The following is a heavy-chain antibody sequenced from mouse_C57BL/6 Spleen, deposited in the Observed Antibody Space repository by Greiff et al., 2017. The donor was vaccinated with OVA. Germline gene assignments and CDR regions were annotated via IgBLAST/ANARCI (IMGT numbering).Heavy chain of an antibody. D-gene: IGHD2-2*01. CDR3: ARERTMVKVFDY. V-gene: IGHV1-80*01. CDR1: GYAFSSYW. CDR2: IYPGDGDP. Sequence: QVQLKQSGAELVKPGASVKISCKASGYAFSSYWMNWVKQRPGKGLEWIGQIYPGDGDPNYNGKFKGKATLTADKSSSTAYMQLSSLTSEDSAVYFCARERTMVKVFDYWGQGTTLTVSS. J-gene: IGHJ2*01.